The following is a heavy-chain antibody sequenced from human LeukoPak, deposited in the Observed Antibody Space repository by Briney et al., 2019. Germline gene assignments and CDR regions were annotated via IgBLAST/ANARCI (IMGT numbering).Heavy chain of an antibody. CDR2: ISDSSSTI. CDR3: ATARRWPGAFDV. D-gene: IGHD4-23*01. J-gene: IGHJ3*01. Sequence: PGGSLRLSCAASGFTFSSYSMNWVRQAPGEGLEWISYISDSSSTIFYADSVKGRFAISRDNAKNSLYLQINSLRDEDTAVYYCATARRWPGAFDVWGQGTMVTVSS. V-gene: IGHV3-48*02. CDR1: GFTFSSYS.